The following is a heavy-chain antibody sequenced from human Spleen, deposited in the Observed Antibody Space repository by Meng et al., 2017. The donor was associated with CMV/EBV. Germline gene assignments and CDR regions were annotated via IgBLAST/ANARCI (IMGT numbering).Heavy chain of an antibody. CDR3: ARDRGYSYDY. J-gene: IGHJ4*02. Sequence: EVQLVESGGXXXXXGXSLXLSCAASGFTFSSYSMNWVRQAPGKGLEWVSSISSSSSYIYYADSVKGRFTISRDNAKNSLYLQMNSLRAEDTAVYYCARDRGYSYDYWGQGTLVTVSS. CDR1: GFTFSSYS. V-gene: IGHV3-21*01. CDR2: ISSSSSYI. D-gene: IGHD5-18*01.